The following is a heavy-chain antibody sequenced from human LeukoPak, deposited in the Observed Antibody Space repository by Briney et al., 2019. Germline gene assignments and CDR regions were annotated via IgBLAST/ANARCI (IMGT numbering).Heavy chain of an antibody. J-gene: IGHJ3*02. CDR3: ARSRWLARDVFDI. CDR2: ISSSSSYI. CDR1: GFTFSSYS. Sequence: PGGSLRLSCAASGFTFSSYSMNWVRQAPGKGLEWVSSISSSSSYIYYADSVKGRFTISRDNAKNSLYLQMNSLRAEDTAVYYCARSRWLARDVFDIWGQGTVVTVSS. D-gene: IGHD6-19*01. V-gene: IGHV3-21*01.